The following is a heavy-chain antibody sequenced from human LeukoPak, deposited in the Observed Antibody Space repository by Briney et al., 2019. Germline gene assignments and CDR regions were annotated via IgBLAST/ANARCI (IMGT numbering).Heavy chain of an antibody. CDR2: IDPSGGST. D-gene: IGHD3-3*01. V-gene: IGHV1-46*01. J-gene: IGHJ5*02. CDR3: ARGDYDFWSGHWASRLGWFDP. Sequence: GASVKVSCKASGYTFTSYYMHWVRQAPGQGLEWMGIIDPSGGSTTYAQKFQGRVTMTRDMSTSTVYMELSSLRSEDTAVYYCARGDYDFWSGHWASRLGWFDPWGQGTLVTVSS. CDR1: GYTFTSYY.